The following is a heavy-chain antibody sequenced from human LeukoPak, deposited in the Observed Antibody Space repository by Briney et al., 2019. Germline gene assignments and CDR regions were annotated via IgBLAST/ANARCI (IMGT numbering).Heavy chain of an antibody. CDR1: GFTFSSYG. V-gene: IGHV3-30*18. CDR2: ISYDGSNK. D-gene: IGHD5-18*01. Sequence: GGSLRLSCAASGFTFSSYGMHWVRQAPGKGLEWVAVISYDGSNKYYADSVKGRFTISRDNSKNTLYLQMNSLRAEDTAVYYCAKSDHGTAMVSAFDYWGQETLVTVSS. J-gene: IGHJ4*02. CDR3: AKSDHGTAMVSAFDY.